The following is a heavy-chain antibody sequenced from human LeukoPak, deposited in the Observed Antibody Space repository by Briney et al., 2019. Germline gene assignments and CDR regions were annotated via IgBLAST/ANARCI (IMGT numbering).Heavy chain of an antibody. CDR3: ARMTTGHDY. CDR1: GTSFTSYY. J-gene: IGHJ4*02. Sequence: SETLSLTCGVSGTSFTSYYWSWIRQTPGKGLEWIGEVNHSGYTNMNPSLKSRVAISVDTSKNQFSLMMTSVTAADTAVYFCARMTTGHDYWGQGILVTVSS. CDR2: VNHSGYT. D-gene: IGHD4-17*01. V-gene: IGHV4-34*01.